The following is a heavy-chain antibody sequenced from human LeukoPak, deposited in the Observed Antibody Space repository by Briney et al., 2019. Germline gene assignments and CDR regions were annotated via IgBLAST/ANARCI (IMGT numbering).Heavy chain of an antibody. J-gene: IGHJ4*02. CDR2: LSYDGSNK. CDR1: GFTFSGYG. Sequence: GGSLRLCCVASGFTFSGYGMHWVRQAPGKGLEWVAVLSYDGSNKYYADSVKGRFTISRDNSKNTLSLQMNSLRAEDTAVYYCAKDRIAVAGKPSNFFDYWGQGTPVTVSS. V-gene: IGHV3-30*18. CDR3: AKDRIAVAGKPSNFFDY. D-gene: IGHD6-19*01.